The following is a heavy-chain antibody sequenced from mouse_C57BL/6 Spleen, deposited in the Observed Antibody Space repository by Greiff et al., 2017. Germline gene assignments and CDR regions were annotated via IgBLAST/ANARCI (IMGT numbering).Heavy chain of an antibody. V-gene: IGHV5-4*01. CDR1: GFTFSSYA. D-gene: IGHD1-1*01. Sequence: EVMLVESGGGLVKPGGSLKLSCAASGFTFSSYAMSWVRQTPEKRLEWVATISDGGSYTYYPDNVKGRFTISRDNAKNNLYLQMSHLKSEDTAMYYCARDPYYYGSGYDAMDYWGQGTSVTVSS. CDR3: ARDPYYYGSGYDAMDY. CDR2: ISDGGSYT. J-gene: IGHJ4*01.